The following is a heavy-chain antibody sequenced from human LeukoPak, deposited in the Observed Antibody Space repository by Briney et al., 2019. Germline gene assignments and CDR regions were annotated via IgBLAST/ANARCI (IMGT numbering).Heavy chain of an antibody. V-gene: IGHV1-2*02. Sequence: ASVKVSCKASGYTFTGCYMHWVRQAPGQGLEWMGWINPNSGGTNYAQKFQGRVTMTRNTSISTAYMELSSLRSEDTAVYYCARGSTIVVVTAIDYWGQGTLVTVSS. CDR2: INPNSGGT. J-gene: IGHJ4*02. D-gene: IGHD2-21*02. CDR1: GYTFTGCY. CDR3: ARGSTIVVVTAIDY.